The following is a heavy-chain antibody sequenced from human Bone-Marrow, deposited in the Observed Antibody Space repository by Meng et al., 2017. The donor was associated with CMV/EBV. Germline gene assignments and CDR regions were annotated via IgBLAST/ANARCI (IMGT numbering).Heavy chain of an antibody. J-gene: IGHJ6*02. CDR1: GASVSSSSFY. CDR2: IRYSGSS. V-gene: IGHV4-39*07. Sequence: SETLSLTCTVSGASVSSSSFYWGWVRQPPGKGLEWIGYIRYSGSSYYNPSLESRVTMSIDTSKNQFSLEMSSVTAADTAVYYCARTCNGAVCDPAGTDVWGQGTKVTVSS. D-gene: IGHD2-8*02. CDR3: ARTCNGAVCDPAGTDV.